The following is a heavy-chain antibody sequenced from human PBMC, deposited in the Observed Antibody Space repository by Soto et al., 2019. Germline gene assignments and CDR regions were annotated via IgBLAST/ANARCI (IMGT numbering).Heavy chain of an antibody. D-gene: IGHD6-19*01. V-gene: IGHV3-23*01. J-gene: IGHJ4*02. Sequence: PGGSLRLSCAASGFTFSSYAMSWVRQAPGKGLEWVSAISGRGGSTYYADSVKGRFTISRDNSKNTLYLQMNSLRAEDTAVYYCAKAHKHSSGWPFDYWGQGTLVTVSS. CDR3: AKAHKHSSGWPFDY. CDR1: GFTFSSYA. CDR2: ISGRGGST.